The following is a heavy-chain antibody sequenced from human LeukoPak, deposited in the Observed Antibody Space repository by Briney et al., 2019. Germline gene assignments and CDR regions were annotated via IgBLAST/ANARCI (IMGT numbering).Heavy chain of an antibody. Sequence: GGTLRLSCAASGFTFSSYGMHWVRQAPGKGLEWEAVISYDGSNKYYADSVKGRFTISRDNSKNTLYLQMNSLRAEDTAVYYCAKDRRGYSYGYVFIDYWGQGTLVTVSS. D-gene: IGHD5-18*01. CDR2: ISYDGSNK. CDR1: GFTFSSYG. CDR3: AKDRRGYSYGYVFIDY. J-gene: IGHJ4*02. V-gene: IGHV3-30*18.